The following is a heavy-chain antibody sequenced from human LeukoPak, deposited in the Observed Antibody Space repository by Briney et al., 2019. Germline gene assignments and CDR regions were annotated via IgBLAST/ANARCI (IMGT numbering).Heavy chain of an antibody. CDR2: IWYDGSNK. D-gene: IGHD4-17*01. CDR3: ARGFTHDYGDYFDY. V-gene: IGHV3-33*01. J-gene: IGHJ4*02. Sequence: GGSLRLSCAASGFTFSSYGTHWVRQAPGKGLERVAIIWYDGSNKDYADSVKGRVTISRDNSKNTLYLQMNSLRAEDTAVYYCARGFTHDYGDYFDYWGQGTLVTVSS. CDR1: GFTFSSYG.